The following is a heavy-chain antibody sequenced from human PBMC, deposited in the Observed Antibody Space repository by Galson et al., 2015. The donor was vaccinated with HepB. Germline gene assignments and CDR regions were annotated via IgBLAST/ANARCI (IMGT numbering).Heavy chain of an antibody. CDR2: INTNGNTF. V-gene: IGHV3-11*01. D-gene: IGHD5/OR15-5a*01. J-gene: IGHJ4*02. Sequence: SLRLSCATSGFTFKDFYMNWIRQAPGKGLQYIANINTNGNTFWHADSVKGRFTISRDNAKNSLHLEMNSLRLEDTATYYCAMSRPGRAPIDHWGQGTLVTVSS. CDR1: GFTFKDFY. CDR3: AMSRPGRAPIDH.